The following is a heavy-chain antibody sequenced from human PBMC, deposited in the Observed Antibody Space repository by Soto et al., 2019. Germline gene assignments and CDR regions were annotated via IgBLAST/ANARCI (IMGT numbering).Heavy chain of an antibody. J-gene: IGHJ4*02. CDR3: ARSYDSSAYFDY. D-gene: IGHD3-22*01. V-gene: IGHV3-21*01. CDR2: ISSSSSYI. Sequence: GGSLRLSCAASGFTFSSYSMNWVRQAPGKGLEWVSSISSSSSYIYYADSVKGRFTISRDNAKNSLYLQMNSLRTEDTAVYYCARSYDSSAYFDYWGQGTLVTVSS. CDR1: GFTFSSYS.